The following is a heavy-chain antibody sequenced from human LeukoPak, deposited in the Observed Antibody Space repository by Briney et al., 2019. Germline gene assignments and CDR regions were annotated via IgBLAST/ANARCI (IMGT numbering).Heavy chain of an antibody. J-gene: IGHJ5*02. CDR1: GGYISTYY. V-gene: IGHV4-59*01. Sequence: KPSETLSLTCTVSGGYISTYYWNWIRQPPGKGLEWIGSVFYSGSTNYNPSLKSRVTMSVDTARNQFSLTLTSVTAADTAVYYCARNDKSYGYLNWFDPWGRGNLVTVSS. CDR2: VFYSGST. D-gene: IGHD3-16*01. CDR3: ARNDKSYGYLNWFDP.